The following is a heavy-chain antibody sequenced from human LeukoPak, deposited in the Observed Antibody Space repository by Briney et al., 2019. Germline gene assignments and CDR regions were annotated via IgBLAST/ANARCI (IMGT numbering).Heavy chain of an antibody. CDR3: ARLSYDTSGYWPDYFDH. CDR1: GGSITSGTFY. D-gene: IGHD3-22*01. V-gene: IGHV4-61*03. Sequence: SETLSLTCTVSGGSITSGTFYWGWIRQPPGKGLEWIGYIYYSGSTKYSPSLKSRVTISVDTSKNHFSLNLRSVTAADTAVYYCARLSYDTSGYWPDYFDHWGQGTLVTVSS. J-gene: IGHJ4*02. CDR2: IYYSGST.